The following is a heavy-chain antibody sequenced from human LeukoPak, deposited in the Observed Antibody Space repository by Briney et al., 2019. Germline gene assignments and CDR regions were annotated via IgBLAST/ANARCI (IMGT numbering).Heavy chain of an antibody. D-gene: IGHD6-6*01. J-gene: IGHJ5*02. V-gene: IGHV4-38-2*02. CDR2: IYHTGST. CDR1: GYSITRGYW. CDR3: ARDWEFLIAPRPLDP. Sequence: SETLSLTCTVSGYSITRGYWWAWIRQPPGKGLEWIGNIYHTGSTHYNPSLKSRVTISKDTSKNQFSLSLRSVTAADTAVYYCARDWEFLIAPRPLDPWGQGTLVTVSS.